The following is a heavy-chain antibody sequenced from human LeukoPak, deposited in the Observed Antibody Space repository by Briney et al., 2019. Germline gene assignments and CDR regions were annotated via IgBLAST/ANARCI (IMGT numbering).Heavy chain of an antibody. CDR2: IDSNSGGT. CDR1: GYTFTGYY. J-gene: IGHJ4*02. V-gene: IGHV1-2*02. CDR3: ARVGFTTSWSNFDY. D-gene: IGHD2-2*01. Sequence: ASVKVSCKSSGYTFTGYYMHWVRQAPGQGFEWMGRIDSNSGGTNYAQNFQGRVTMTRDTSISTVYMELISLRSDDTAVYYCARVGFTTSWSNFDYWGQGTLVTVSS.